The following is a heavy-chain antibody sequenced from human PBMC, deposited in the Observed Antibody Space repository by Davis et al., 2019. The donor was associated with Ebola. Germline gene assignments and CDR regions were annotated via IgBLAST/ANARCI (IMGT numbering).Heavy chain of an antibody. V-gene: IGHV3-11*04. CDR3: ARGGLRRGGF. CDR1: GFNFNDYY. J-gene: IGHJ4*02. CDR2: ISHTAYTT. D-gene: IGHD3-10*01. Sequence: GESLKISCAASGFNFNDYYMSWIRQAPGKGLEWISYISHTAYTTYYADSVKGRFTISRDNAKNSLFLQMNSLRDDDSAVYYCARGGLRRGGFWGQGILVTVSS.